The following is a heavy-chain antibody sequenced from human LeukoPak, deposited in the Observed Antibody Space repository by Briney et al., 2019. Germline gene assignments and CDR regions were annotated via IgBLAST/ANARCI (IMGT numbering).Heavy chain of an antibody. CDR3: ARDLVKEKPSGGFYYYGMDV. CDR2: IYYSGST. Sequence: DPSETLSLTCTVSGGSISSYYWSWIRQPPGKGLEWIGYIYYSGSTNFNPSLKSRVTISGDTSKNQFSLKVISVTAADTAVYYCARDLVKEKPSGGFYYYGMDVWGQGTTVTVSS. CDR1: GGSISSYY. V-gene: IGHV4-59*01. J-gene: IGHJ6*02. D-gene: IGHD1-26*01.